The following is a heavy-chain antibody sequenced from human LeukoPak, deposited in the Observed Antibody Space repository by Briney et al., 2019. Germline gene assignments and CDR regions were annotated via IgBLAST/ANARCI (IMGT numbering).Heavy chain of an antibody. D-gene: IGHD3-3*01. Sequence: SETLSLTCTVSGGSISSSSYYWGWIRQPPGKGLEWIGSIYYSGSTYYNPSLKSRVTISVDTSKNQFSLKLSSVTAADTAVYYCSQMRGYDFWSGLVRGPYYYYMDVWGKGTTVTVSS. CDR3: SQMRGYDFWSGLVRGPYYYYMDV. V-gene: IGHV4-39*07. CDR1: GGSISSSSYY. J-gene: IGHJ6*03. CDR2: IYYSGST.